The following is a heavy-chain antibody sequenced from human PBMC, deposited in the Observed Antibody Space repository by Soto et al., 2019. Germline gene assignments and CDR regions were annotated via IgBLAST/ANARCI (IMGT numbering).Heavy chain of an antibody. Sequence: QVQLVESGGGVVQPGRSLRLSCAASGFTFSSYGMHWVRQAPGKGLEWVAVISYDGSNKYYADSVKGRFTISRDNSKNTLYLQMNSLRAEDTAVYYCARDPDYYDSSGYSSDYWGQGTLVTVSS. D-gene: IGHD3-22*01. V-gene: IGHV3-30*03. CDR1: GFTFSSYG. CDR2: ISYDGSNK. J-gene: IGHJ4*02. CDR3: ARDPDYYDSSGYSSDY.